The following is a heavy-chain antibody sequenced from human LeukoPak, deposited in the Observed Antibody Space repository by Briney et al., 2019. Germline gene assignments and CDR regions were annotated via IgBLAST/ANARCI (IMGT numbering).Heavy chain of an antibody. CDR1: GYTFTSYG. V-gene: IGHV1-18*01. CDR2: ISAYNGNT. J-gene: IGHJ4*02. D-gene: IGHD3-3*01. CDR3: ARDVYDFWSGYYTWYFDY. Sequence: ASVKVSCKASGYTFTSYGISWVGQAPGQGREWMGWISAYNGNTNYAQKLQGRDTMTTDTSTSTAYMELRSLRSDDTAVYYCARDVYDFWSGYYTWYFDYWGQGTLVTVSS.